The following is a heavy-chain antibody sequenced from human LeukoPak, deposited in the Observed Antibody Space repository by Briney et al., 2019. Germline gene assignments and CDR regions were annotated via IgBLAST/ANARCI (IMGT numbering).Heavy chain of an antibody. CDR2: ISAYNGNT. CDR1: GYTFTSYG. D-gene: IGHD2/OR15-2a*01. V-gene: IGHV1-18*01. J-gene: IGHJ4*02. CDR3: ARSTLKRPIDY. Sequence: VASVKVSCKASGYTFTSYGISWVRQAPGQGLEWMGWISAYNGNTNYAQKLQGRVTMTTDTSTSTAYMELRSLRSDNTAVYYCARSTLKRPIDYWGQGTLVTVSS.